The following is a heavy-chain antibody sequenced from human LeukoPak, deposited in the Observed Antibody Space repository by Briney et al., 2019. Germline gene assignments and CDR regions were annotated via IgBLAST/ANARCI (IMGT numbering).Heavy chain of an antibody. CDR3: ARDLVGRGDPLLDA. Sequence: ASVKVSCKASGYTFTSYGISWVRQAPAQGLEWMGWISAYNGNTNSAQKLQGRVTMTTDTSTSTAYMELRSLRSDDTAVYYCARDLVGRGDPLLDAWGKGTTVTVSS. J-gene: IGHJ6*04. V-gene: IGHV1-18*01. CDR1: GYTFTSYG. CDR2: ISAYNGNT. D-gene: IGHD4-17*01.